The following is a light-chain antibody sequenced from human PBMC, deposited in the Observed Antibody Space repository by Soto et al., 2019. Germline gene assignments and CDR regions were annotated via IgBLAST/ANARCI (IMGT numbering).Light chain of an antibody. J-gene: IGKJ4*01. CDR3: QLYNNWPPIA. V-gene: IGKV3-15*01. Sequence: EIVMTQSPATLSVSPGERANLSCRASQSGSSNLAWYQQKPGQATRLLIYGAFTKSTGIPDRFSSSGSGSEFTLSISSRQAEDFAVNYWQLYNNWPPIAFGEGNKVVIK. CDR2: GAF. CDR1: QSGSSN.